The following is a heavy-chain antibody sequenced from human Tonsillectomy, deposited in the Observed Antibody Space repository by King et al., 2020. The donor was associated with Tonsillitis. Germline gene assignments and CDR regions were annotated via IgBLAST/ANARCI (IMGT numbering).Heavy chain of an antibody. Sequence: VQLVQSGAEVKKPGASVKVSCKVSGYTLSELSMHWVRQAPGKGLEWMGGFDPEENETVYAQMFQGRITMTEDTSTDTAYMELSSLRSEDTAVYYCATGSSTTTTYYFYYMDVWGIGTTVTVSS. J-gene: IGHJ6*03. D-gene: IGHD1-7*01. V-gene: IGHV1-24*01. CDR1: GYTLSELS. CDR3: ATGSSTTTTYYFYYMDV. CDR2: FDPEENET.